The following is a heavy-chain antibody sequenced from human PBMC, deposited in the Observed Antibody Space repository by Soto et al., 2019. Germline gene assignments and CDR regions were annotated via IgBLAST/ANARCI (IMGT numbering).Heavy chain of an antibody. J-gene: IGHJ4*02. CDR1: GFTFSSYS. V-gene: IGHV3-21*01. CDR2: ISSSSSYI. D-gene: IGHD2-15*01. Sequence: PGGSLRLSCAASGFTFSSYSMNWVRQAPGKGLEWVSSISSSSSYIYYADSVKGRFTISRDNAKNSLYLQMNSLRAEDTAVYYCARAPYCSGGSCTGYWGQGTLVTVSS. CDR3: ARAPYCSGGSCTGY.